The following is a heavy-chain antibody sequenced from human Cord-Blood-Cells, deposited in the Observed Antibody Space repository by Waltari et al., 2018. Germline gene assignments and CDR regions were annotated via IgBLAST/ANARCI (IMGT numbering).Heavy chain of an antibody. D-gene: IGHD2-2*02. CDR3: ARSVHCSSTSCYTSAFDI. Sequence: QVQLVQSGAEVKKPGASVKVSCKASGYTFTSYGISWVRQAPGQGLEWMGGISAYNGNTNYAKKLQGRVTMTQDTSTSTAYMELRSLRSDDTAVYYFARSVHCSSTSCYTSAFDIWGQGTMVTVSS. CDR2: ISAYNGNT. CDR1: GYTFTSYG. V-gene: IGHV1-18*04. J-gene: IGHJ3*02.